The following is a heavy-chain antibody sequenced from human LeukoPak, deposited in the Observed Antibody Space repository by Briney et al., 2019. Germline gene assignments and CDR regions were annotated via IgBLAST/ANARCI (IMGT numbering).Heavy chain of an antibody. CDR2: ISAFNGDT. CDR1: GYIFTNFG. D-gene: IGHD1-1*01. J-gene: IGHJ4*02. Sequence: ASVKVSCKASGYIFTNFGVSWVRQAPGQGLEWMGWISAFNGDTTYAKKLQGRVTMTTDTSTNTTYMEMRSLSFDDTATYYCARAPPYDWNDVGDFWGQGTLGTVSS. V-gene: IGHV1-18*01. CDR3: ARAPPYDWNDVGDF.